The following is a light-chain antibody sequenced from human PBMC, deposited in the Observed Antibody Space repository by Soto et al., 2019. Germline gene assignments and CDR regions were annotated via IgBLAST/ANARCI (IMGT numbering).Light chain of an antibody. Sequence: QSVLTQPPSVSGAPGQRITISCTGSSSNIGAGYDVHWYQQLPGTAPKLLISGNINRPSGVPDRFSGSKSGTSATLDITALQTGDEADYYCGAWDSSLMGVVFGGGTKLTVL. V-gene: IGLV1-40*01. CDR3: GAWDSSLMGVV. J-gene: IGLJ3*02. CDR1: SSNIGAGYD. CDR2: GNI.